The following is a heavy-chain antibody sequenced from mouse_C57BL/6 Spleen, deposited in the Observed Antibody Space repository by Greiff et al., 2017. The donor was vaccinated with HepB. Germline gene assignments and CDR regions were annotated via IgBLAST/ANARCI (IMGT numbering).Heavy chain of an antibody. CDR1: GYTFTDYY. CDR3: ARGDYDERFAY. CDR2: INPNNGGT. V-gene: IGHV1-26*01. D-gene: IGHD2-4*01. J-gene: IGHJ3*01. Sequence: EVQLQQSGPELVKPGASVKISCKASGYTFTDYYMNWVKQSHGKSLEWIGDINPNNGGTSYNQKFKGKATLTVDKSSSTAYMELRSLTSEDSAVYYCARGDYDERFAYWGQRTLVTVSA.